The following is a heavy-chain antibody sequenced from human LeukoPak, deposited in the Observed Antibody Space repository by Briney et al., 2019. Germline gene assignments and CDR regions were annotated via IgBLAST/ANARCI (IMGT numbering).Heavy chain of an antibody. V-gene: IGHV4-59*02. J-gene: IGHJ5*02. CDR1: GASVSSDY. D-gene: IGHD6-19*01. CDR2: MYYGGSTSGST. CDR3: ARDLGNSGLFGWFDP. Sequence: PSETLSLTCTVSGASVSSDYWSWIRQSPGKGLEWIGYMYYGGSTSGSTNYNPSLKSRITISVDTSKNQLSLKLKSVTAADTAVYYCARDLGNSGLFGWFDPWGQGSLVIVSS.